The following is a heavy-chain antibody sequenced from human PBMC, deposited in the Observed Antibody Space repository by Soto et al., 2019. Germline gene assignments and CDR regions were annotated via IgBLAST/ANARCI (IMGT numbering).Heavy chain of an antibody. V-gene: IGHV1-3*01. D-gene: IGHD2-15*01. CDR3: ERINFVRSSDYYYYMDV. Sequence: DSVKVSCKASGYTFTSYAMHWVRQAPGQRLEWMGWINAGNGNTKYSQKFQGRVTITRDTSASTAYMELSSMRSEDTAVYYCERINFVRSSDYYYYMDVWCKGITVSVS. J-gene: IGHJ6*03. CDR1: GYTFTSYA. CDR2: INAGNGNT.